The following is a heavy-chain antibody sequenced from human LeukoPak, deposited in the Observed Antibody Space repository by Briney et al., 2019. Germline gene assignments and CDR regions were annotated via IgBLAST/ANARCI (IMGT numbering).Heavy chain of an antibody. V-gene: IGHV4-59*08. D-gene: IGHD6-13*01. CDR3: ARGGQQLVPFDP. CDR1: GGSISSYY. Sequence: SETLSLTCTVSGGSISSYYWSWIRQPPGKGLEWIGSIYYSGSTYYNPSLKSRVTISVDTSKNQFSLKLSSVTAADTAVYYCARGGQQLVPFDPWGQGTLVTVSS. J-gene: IGHJ5*02. CDR2: IYYSGST.